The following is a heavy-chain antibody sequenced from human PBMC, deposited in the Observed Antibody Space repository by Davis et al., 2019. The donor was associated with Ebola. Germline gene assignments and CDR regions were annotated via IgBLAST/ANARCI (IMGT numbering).Heavy chain of an antibody. CDR3: ARRSTMVRGVMDYYYGMDV. Sequence: SETLSLTCTVSGGSISSYYWSWIRQHPGKGLEWIGYIYYSGSTYYNPSLKSRVTISVDTSKNQFSLKLSSVTAADTAVYYCARRSTMVRGVMDYYYGMDVWGQGTTVTVSS. CDR1: GGSISSYY. CDR2: IYYSGST. J-gene: IGHJ6*02. D-gene: IGHD3-10*01. V-gene: IGHV4-59*08.